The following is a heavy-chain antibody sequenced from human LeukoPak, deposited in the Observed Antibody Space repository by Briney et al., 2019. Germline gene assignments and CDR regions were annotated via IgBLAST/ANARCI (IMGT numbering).Heavy chain of an antibody. CDR1: GFTFSSYS. CDR3: ARDPRPSYDSIGARTTPGDY. Sequence: GGSLRLSCAASGFTFSSYSMNWVRQAPGKGLEWVSSISSSSSYIYYADSVKGRFTISRDNAKNSLYLQMNSLRAEDTAVYYCARDPRPSYDSIGARTTPGDYWGQGTLVNVSS. D-gene: IGHD3-22*01. CDR2: ISSSSSYI. V-gene: IGHV3-21*01. J-gene: IGHJ4*02.